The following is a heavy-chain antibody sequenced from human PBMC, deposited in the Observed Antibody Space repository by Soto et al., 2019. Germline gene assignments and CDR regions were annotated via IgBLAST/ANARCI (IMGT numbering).Heavy chain of an antibody. CDR2: INYSGNT. J-gene: IGHJ4*02. Sequence: QVQLQQWGAGLLKPSETLSLTCAVHGGPFSGYYWSWIRQPTGKGLEWIGEINYSGNTNYTPSLKSRVPISVDPSKKHFSLKLSSVTDADTAVYYGARGIGGTSHYWGQGTRVNVSS. CDR3: ARGIGGTSHY. CDR1: GGPFSGYY. V-gene: IGHV4-34*01. D-gene: IGHD2-15*01.